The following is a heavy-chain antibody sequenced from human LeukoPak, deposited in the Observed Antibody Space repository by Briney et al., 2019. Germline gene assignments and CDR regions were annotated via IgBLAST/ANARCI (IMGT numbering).Heavy chain of an antibody. J-gene: IGHJ3*02. CDR3: ARTYDPGPSYHDALDI. CDR2: IYSGGST. CDR1: GFTVSSNY. V-gene: IGHV3-66*02. D-gene: IGHD3-22*01. Sequence: PGGSLRLSCAASGFTVSSNYMSWVRQAPGKGLEWVSVIYSGGSTYYADSVKGRFTISRDNSKNTLYLQMNSLRAEDTAVYYCARTYDPGPSYHDALDIWGQGTMVTVSS.